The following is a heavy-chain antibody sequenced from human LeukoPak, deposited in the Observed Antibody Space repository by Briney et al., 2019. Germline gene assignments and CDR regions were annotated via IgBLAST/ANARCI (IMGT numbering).Heavy chain of an antibody. D-gene: IGHD3-10*01. V-gene: IGHV3-21*01. J-gene: IGHJ6*03. CDR2: ISSSSSYI. CDR1: GFTFSSYS. Sequence: GGSLRLSCAASGFTFSSYSMNWVRQAPGKGLEWVSSISSSSSYIYYADSVKGRFTISRDNAKNSLYLQMNSLRAEDTAVYYCARGRKYGSGSTGNYYYYYMDVWGKGTTVTVSS. CDR3: ARGRKYGSGSTGNYYYYYMDV.